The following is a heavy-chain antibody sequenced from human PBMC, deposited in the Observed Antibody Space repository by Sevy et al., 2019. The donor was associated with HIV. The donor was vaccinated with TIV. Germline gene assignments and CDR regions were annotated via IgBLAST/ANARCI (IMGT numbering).Heavy chain of an antibody. CDR2: IYYSGST. CDR3: ARDPRRSGYPRNYYYGMDV. CDR1: GGSISSYY. Sequence: SETLSLTCTVSGGSISSYYWSWIRQPPGKGLEWIGYIYYSGSTNYNPSLKSRVTISVDTSKNQFSLKLSSVTAADTAVYYCARDPRRSGYPRNYYYGMDVWGQGTTFTVSS. V-gene: IGHV4-59*01. D-gene: IGHD3-22*01. J-gene: IGHJ6*02.